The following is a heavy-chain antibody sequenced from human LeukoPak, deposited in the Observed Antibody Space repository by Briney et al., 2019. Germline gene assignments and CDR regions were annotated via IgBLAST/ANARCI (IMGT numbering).Heavy chain of an antibody. CDR1: GFTFSSYA. CDR3: AKSTSYCSGGSCFSEAFYI. Sequence: SGGSLRLSCAASGFTFSSYAMSWVRQAPGKGLEWVSAISGSGGSTYYADSVKGRFTISRDNSKNTLYLQMNSLRAEDTAVYYCAKSTSYCSGGSCFSEAFYIWGQGTMVTVSS. CDR2: ISGSGGST. J-gene: IGHJ3*02. D-gene: IGHD2-15*01. V-gene: IGHV3-23*01.